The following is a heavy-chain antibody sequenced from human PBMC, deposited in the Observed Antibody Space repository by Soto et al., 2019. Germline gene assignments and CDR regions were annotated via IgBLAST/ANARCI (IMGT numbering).Heavy chain of an antibody. J-gene: IGHJ5*02. CDR2: IYYSGST. Sequence: LAALSLTGAGRGGYVSRSSVHXGWIRQHPGKGLEWIGSIYYSGSTYYSPSLKSRVTISVDTSKNQFSLKLSSVTAADTAVYYCARRERAAGTDWWFDPWGQGTLVTVSS. D-gene: IGHD6-13*01. CDR1: GGYVSRSSVH. CDR3: ARRERAAGTDWWFDP. V-gene: IGHV4-39*01.